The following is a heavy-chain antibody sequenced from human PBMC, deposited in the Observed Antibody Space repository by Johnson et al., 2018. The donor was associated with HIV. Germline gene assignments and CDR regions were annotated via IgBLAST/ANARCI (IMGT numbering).Heavy chain of an antibody. D-gene: IGHD3-10*01. CDR3: ARATWGRALLWFREHRDHAFDI. J-gene: IGHJ3*02. Sequence: VQLVESGGGLAQPGGSLRLSCVASGFTFSSYWMSWVRQAPGKGLEWVTNIKQDGSEKYYVDSVKGRFTVSRDNAKTSLYLQMNSLRAEDTAVYYCARATWGRALLWFREHRDHAFDIWGQGTMVTVSS. V-gene: IGHV3-7*02. CDR2: IKQDGSEK. CDR1: GFTFSSYW.